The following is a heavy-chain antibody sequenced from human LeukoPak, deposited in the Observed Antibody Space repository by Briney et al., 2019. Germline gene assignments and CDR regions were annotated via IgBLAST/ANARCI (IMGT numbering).Heavy chain of an antibody. CDR3: ARFLGNYFDP. J-gene: IGHJ5*02. D-gene: IGHD4-4*01. CDR2: IAPAGSAK. CDR1: GFTFSNCW. Sequence: GGSLRLSCAASGFTFSNCWMSWVRQAPGKGLEWVANIAPAGSAKYYVDSVKGRFTISRDNAKNSLYLQMNSLRAEDTAVYYCARFLGNYFDPWGQGTLVTVSS. V-gene: IGHV3-7*01.